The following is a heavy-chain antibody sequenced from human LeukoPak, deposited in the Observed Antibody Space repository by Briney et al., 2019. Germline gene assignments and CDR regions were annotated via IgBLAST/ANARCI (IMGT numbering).Heavy chain of an antibody. CDR1: GFTFSNYE. D-gene: IGHD3-22*01. CDR3: AREEDYDGSGSYGPFDY. V-gene: IGHV3-48*03. Sequence: GGSLRLSCVASGFTFSNYEMNWVRQAPGKGLEWVSYISSSGSTIYYAVSVKGRFTISRDNAKNSLYLQMNSLRAEDTAVYYCAREEDYDGSGSYGPFDYWGQGTLVTVSS. J-gene: IGHJ4*02. CDR2: ISSSGSTI.